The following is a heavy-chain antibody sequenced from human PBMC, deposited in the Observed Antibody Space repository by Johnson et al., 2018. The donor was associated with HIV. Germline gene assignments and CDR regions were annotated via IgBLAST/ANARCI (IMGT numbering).Heavy chain of an antibody. J-gene: IGHJ3*02. CDR1: GFTFSNYA. V-gene: IGHV3-30*04. D-gene: IGHD3-10*01. CDR2: ISYDGSNK. CDR3: ARGGRGAFDI. Sequence: QVQLVESGGGAVQPGRSLRLSCAASGFTFSNYAMHWVRQAPGKGLEWVAIISYDGSNKYYADSVKGRFTISRDTSKNTLYLQMNSLRAGDTAVYYCARGGRGAFDIWGQGTMVTVSS.